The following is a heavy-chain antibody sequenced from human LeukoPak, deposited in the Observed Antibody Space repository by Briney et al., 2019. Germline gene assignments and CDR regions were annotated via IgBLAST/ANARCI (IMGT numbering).Heavy chain of an antibody. CDR2: IYPGDSDT. CDR3: ARPRGGYCGGDCYSFYAFDI. Sequence: GESLKISCKGSGYSFTSYWIGWVRQMPGKGLEWMGIIYPGDSDTGYSPSFQGQVTISADKSISTAYLQWSSLKASDTAMYYCARPRGGYCGGDCYSFYAFDIWGQGTMVTVSS. J-gene: IGHJ3*02. CDR1: GYSFTSYW. V-gene: IGHV5-51*01. D-gene: IGHD2-21*01.